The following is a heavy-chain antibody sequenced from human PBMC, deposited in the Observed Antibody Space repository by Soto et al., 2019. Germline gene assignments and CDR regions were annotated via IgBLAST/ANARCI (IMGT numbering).Heavy chain of an antibody. D-gene: IGHD6-25*01. Sequence: GGSLRLSCVASVFTFSSYAMSWVRQAPGKGLEWVSAISGSGGSTYYADSVKGRFTISRDNSKNTLYLQMNSLRAEDTAVYYCAKVSGANYFDYWGQGTLVPVSS. V-gene: IGHV3-23*01. J-gene: IGHJ4*02. CDR2: ISGSGGST. CDR3: AKVSGANYFDY. CDR1: VFTFSSYA.